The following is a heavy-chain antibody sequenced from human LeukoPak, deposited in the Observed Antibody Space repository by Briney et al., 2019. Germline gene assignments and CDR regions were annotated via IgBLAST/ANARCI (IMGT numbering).Heavy chain of an antibody. CDR3: ARDGYNYFDY. J-gene: IGHJ4*02. CDR1: GFTFSSYA. D-gene: IGHD5-24*01. CDR2: ISYDGSNK. V-gene: IGHV3-30*14. Sequence: PGGSLRLSCAASGFTFSSYAMHWVRQAPGKGLEWVAVISYDGSNKYYADSVKGRFTISRDNSKNTVFLQMNSLRGEDTAVYYCARDGYNYFDYWGQGTLVTVSS.